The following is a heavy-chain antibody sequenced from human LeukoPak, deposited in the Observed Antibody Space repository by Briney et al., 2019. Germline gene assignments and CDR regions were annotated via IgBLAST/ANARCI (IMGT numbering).Heavy chain of an antibody. Sequence: GGSLRLSCAASGFTFDDYAMHWVRQAPGKGLESVSGISWNSGSIGYADSVKGRFTISRDHAKNSLYLQMNSLRAEDTALYYCAKDIATGSRLYYFDYWGQGTLVTVSS. D-gene: IGHD1-26*01. V-gene: IGHV3-9*01. CDR1: GFTFDDYA. CDR2: ISWNSGSI. J-gene: IGHJ4*02. CDR3: AKDIATGSRLYYFDY.